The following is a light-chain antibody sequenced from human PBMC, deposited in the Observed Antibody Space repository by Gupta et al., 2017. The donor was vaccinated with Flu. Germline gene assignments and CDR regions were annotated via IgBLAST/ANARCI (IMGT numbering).Light chain of an antibody. CDR3: QQNNNCPPA. Sequence: EIVMTQSPATLSVSPGERATLSSSASQRVSSNLPWYQQKPGQAPRLLIYGASTRATGIPARFSGSGSGTEFTLTISSLQSEDFAVYYCQQNNNCPPAFGQGTKVEIK. CDR2: GAS. CDR1: QRVSSN. J-gene: IGKJ1*01. V-gene: IGKV3-15*01.